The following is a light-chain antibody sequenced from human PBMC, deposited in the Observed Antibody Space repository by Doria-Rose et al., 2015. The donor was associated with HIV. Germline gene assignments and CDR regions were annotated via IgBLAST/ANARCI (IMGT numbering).Light chain of an antibody. Sequence: SSLSASEGDRVTITCRASQDIYTSLAWYQQKPGTAPKLPIFDASSLESGVPSRISGSGSGTDFTLTISSLQPEDFATFYCQQFYTFPHTFGQGTRLEIK. CDR1: QDIYTS. CDR3: QQFYTFPHT. CDR2: DAS. V-gene: IGKV1-13*02. J-gene: IGKJ5*01.